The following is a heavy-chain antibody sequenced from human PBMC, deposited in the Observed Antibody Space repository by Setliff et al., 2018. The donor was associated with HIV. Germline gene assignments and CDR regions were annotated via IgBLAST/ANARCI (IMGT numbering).Heavy chain of an antibody. V-gene: IGHV4-4*07. CDR2: SGDT. J-gene: IGHJ4*02. Sequence: PSETLSLTCSVSGGSITGYYWGWIRQPAGKDMEWIGRSGDTIYNPSLESRVTISVDTSRNQFSLRLSSVTAADTAVYYCARIDPGKFWSLDCWGRGTLVTSPQ. D-gene: IGHD1-1*01. CDR3: ARIDPGKFWSLDC. CDR1: GGSITGYY.